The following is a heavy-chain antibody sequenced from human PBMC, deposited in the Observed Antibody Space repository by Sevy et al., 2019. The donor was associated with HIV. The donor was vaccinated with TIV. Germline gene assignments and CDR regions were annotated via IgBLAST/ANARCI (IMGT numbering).Heavy chain of an antibody. V-gene: IGHV3-23*01. CDR3: ARGPLHPTYRGEVFDY. D-gene: IGHD4-17*01. J-gene: IGHJ4*02. Sequence: GGSLRLSCAASGFTFSSYAMNWVRQAPGKGLEWVSSISGNGGNTDYADSVRGRFTISRDNSKDTLYLQMSSLRAEDTAVYYCARGPLHPTYRGEVFDYWGQGTLVTVSS. CDR1: GFTFSSYA. CDR2: ISGNGGNT.